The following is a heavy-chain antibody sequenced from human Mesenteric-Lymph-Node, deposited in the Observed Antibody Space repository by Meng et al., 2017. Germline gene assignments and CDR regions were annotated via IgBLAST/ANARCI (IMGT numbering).Heavy chain of an antibody. CDR1: GGSISTYY. J-gene: IGHJ4*02. V-gene: IGHV4-59*08. D-gene: IGHD3-16*02. CDR3: ARHQNGGTYPLDY. CDR2: NYYSGST. Sequence: QVRLQESGPGLVKPSQTLPLPCAVSGGSISTYYWSWIRQSPGKGLEWIGNNYYSGSTNYNPSLASRVTISVDSSKNQFSLKLSSVTAADTAVYYCARHQNGGTYPLDYWGQGTLVTVSS.